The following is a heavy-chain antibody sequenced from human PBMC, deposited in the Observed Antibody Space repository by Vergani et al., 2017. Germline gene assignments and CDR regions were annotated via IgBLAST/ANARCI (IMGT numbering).Heavy chain of an antibody. D-gene: IGHD3-22*01. V-gene: IGHV3-33*01. J-gene: IGHJ3*02. CDR1: GFTFSSYG. CDR2: IWYDGSNK. CDR3: ARDETYYDSSGYAFDI. Sequence: QVQLVESGGGVVQPGRSLRLSCAASGFTFSSYGMHWVRQAPGKGLEWVAVIWYDGSNKYYADSVKGRFTISRDNSKNTLYLQMNSHRDEDTAVYYCARDETYYDSSGYAFDIWGQGTMVTVSS.